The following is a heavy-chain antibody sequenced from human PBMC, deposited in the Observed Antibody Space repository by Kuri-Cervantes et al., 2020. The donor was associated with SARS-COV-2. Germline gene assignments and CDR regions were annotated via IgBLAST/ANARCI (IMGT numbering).Heavy chain of an antibody. V-gene: IGHV4-34*01. Sequence: LRLSCAAHGGSFIGLLWSWIRQSPGKGLECIGEVNHNGNTNYNPSLKSRVTISLDTSKDQFSLILNSVTAADTSVYYCARPRYSSGWYWGFDYLGQGTLVTVSS. CDR1: GGSFIGLL. CDR2: VNHNGNT. J-gene: IGHJ4*02. D-gene: IGHD6-19*01. CDR3: ARPRYSSGWYWGFDY.